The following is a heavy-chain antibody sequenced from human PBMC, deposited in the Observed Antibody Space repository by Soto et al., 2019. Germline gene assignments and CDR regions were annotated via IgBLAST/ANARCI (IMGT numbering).Heavy chain of an antibody. J-gene: IGHJ4*02. CDR1: GGSFSGYY. V-gene: IGHV4-34*01. CDR3: ARVSRREHRRFFDY. D-gene: IGHD1-1*01. Sequence: SETLSLTCAVYGGSFSGYYWSWIRQPPGKGLEWIGEINHSGSTNYNPSLKSRVTISVDTSKNQFSLKLSSVTAADTAVYYCARVSRREHRRFFDYWGQGTLVTVSS. CDR2: INHSGST.